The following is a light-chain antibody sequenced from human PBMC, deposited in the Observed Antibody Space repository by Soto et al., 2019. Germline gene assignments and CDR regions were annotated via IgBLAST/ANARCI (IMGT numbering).Light chain of an antibody. CDR1: QSILYSTNNTNY. CDR2: WAS. J-gene: IGKJ2*01. V-gene: IGKV4-1*01. CDR3: QQYYSIPYT. Sequence: DIVMTQSPESLAVSLGERATINCKSSQSILYSTNNTNYLGWYQQKPGHPPRLLIYWASTRESGVPDRFSGSGSRTDFTLPISSLQAEDVAVYYCQQYYSIPYTFGQGTKLEIK.